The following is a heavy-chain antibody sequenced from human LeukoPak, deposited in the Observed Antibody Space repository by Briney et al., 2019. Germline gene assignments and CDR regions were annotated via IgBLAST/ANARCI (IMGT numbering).Heavy chain of an antibody. D-gene: IGHD3-3*01. V-gene: IGHV4-34*01. CDR2: MDHSGST. Sequence: SETLSLTCAVYGGSFSGHYWSWIRQPPGKGLEWIGEMDHSGSTNYNPSLKSRVTVSVDTSKNQFSLNLSSVTAADTAVYYCARGQGDAWSGYVLNVWGKGTTVTVSS. J-gene: IGHJ6*04. CDR1: GGSFSGHY. CDR3: ARGQGDAWSGYVLNV.